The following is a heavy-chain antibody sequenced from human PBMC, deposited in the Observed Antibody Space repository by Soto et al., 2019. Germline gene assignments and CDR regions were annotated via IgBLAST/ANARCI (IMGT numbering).Heavy chain of an antibody. CDR1: GGTFSSYA. D-gene: IGHD2-15*01. Sequence: QVQLVQSGAEVKKPGSSVKVSCKASGGTFSSYAISWVRQAPGQGLEWMGGIIPIFGTANYAQKFQGRVTITADESTSTAYMELSSLRSEDKAVYYCAGHRYSGGSSEPEPYYYYYGMDVWGQGTTVTVSS. CDR3: AGHRYSGGSSEPEPYYYYYGMDV. CDR2: IIPIFGTA. V-gene: IGHV1-69*01. J-gene: IGHJ6*02.